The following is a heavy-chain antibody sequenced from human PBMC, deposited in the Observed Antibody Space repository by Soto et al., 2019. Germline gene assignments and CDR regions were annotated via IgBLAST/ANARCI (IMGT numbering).Heavy chain of an antibody. V-gene: IGHV3-7*02. J-gene: IGHJ6*02. CDR1: GFTFSSYW. Sequence: EVQLVESGGGLVQPGGSLRLSCAASGFTFSSYWMSWVRQAPGKGLEWVANIKQDGSEKNYVDSVKGRFTISRDNAKNSLYLQMNSLRAEDTAVYYCEAGPYYGMVVWGQGTTVTVSS. CDR2: IKQDGSEK. CDR3: EAGPYYGMVV.